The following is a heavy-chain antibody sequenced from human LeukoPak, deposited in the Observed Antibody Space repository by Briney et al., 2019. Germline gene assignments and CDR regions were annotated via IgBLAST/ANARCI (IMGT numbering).Heavy chain of an antibody. CDR3: AKSMVEYQLLPYYFDY. D-gene: IGHD2-2*01. CDR1: GFTFSDYY. V-gene: IGHV3-11*01. CDR2: ISSSGSTI. Sequence: GGSLRLSCAASGFTFSDYYMSWIRQAPGKGLEWVSYISSSGSTIYYADSVKGRFTISRDNAKNSLYLQMNSLRAEDTAVYYCAKSMVEYQLLPYYFDYWGQGTLVTVSS. J-gene: IGHJ4*02.